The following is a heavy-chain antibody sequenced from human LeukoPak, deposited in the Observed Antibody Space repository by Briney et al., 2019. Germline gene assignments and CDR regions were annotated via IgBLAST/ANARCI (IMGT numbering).Heavy chain of an antibody. D-gene: IGHD5-12*01. CDR2: IYHSGST. J-gene: IGHJ4*02. CDR3: ASLNSGYVKN. Sequence: PGGSLRLSCAASGFTFSSYGMSWVRQPPGKGLEWIGEIYHSGSTNYNPSLKSRVTISVDTSKNQFSLKLSSVTAADTAVYYCASLNSGYVKNWGQGTLVTVSS. CDR1: GFTFSSYGM. V-gene: IGHV4-4*02.